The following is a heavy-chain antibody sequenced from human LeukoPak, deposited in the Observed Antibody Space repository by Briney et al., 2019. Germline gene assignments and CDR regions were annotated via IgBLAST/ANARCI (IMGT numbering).Heavy chain of an antibody. CDR2: ISSSSSTI. J-gene: IGHJ3*02. CDR1: GFTFSSYR. V-gene: IGHV3-48*04. CDR3: ARGRGYDSSGYFFFDAFDI. D-gene: IGHD3-22*01. Sequence: PGGSLRLSCAASGFTFSSYRMNWVRQAPGKGLEWVSYISSSSSTIYYADSVKGRFTISRDNAKNTLYLQMNSLRAEDTAVYYCARGRGYDSSGYFFFDAFDIWGQGTMVTVSS.